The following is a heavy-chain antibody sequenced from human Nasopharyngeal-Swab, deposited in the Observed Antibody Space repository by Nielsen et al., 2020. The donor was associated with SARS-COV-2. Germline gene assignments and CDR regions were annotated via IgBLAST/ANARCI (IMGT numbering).Heavy chain of an antibody. Sequence: WIRQPPGKGLEWVSSISSSSSYIYYADPVKGRFTISRDNAKNSLYLQMNSLRAEDTAVYYCARDPADYDSSGYMISWGQGTLVTV. CDR2: ISSSSSYI. J-gene: IGHJ4*02. V-gene: IGHV3-21*01. D-gene: IGHD3-22*01. CDR3: ARDPADYDSSGYMIS.